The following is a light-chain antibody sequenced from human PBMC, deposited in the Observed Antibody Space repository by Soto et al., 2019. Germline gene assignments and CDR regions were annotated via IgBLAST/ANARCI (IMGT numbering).Light chain of an antibody. V-gene: IGLV2-11*01. CDR2: DVG. Sequence: QSVLTQPRSVSGSPGQSVTISCTGTSGVVGGYNYVSWYQQHPGKAPKLMIYDVGKRPSGVPDRFSGSKSDNTASLTISGLQAEDEADYYCCSYAGSYTRVFXTGTKVTVL. J-gene: IGLJ1*01. CDR3: CSYAGSYTRV. CDR1: SGVVGGYNY.